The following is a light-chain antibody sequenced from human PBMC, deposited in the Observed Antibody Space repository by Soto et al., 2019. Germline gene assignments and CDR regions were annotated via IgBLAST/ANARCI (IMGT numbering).Light chain of an antibody. V-gene: IGKV1D-12*01. Sequence: DFQMTQSPSSVSASVGDRVTITCRASEGINTWLAWYQQKPGKAPKLLIYAASSLQSGVPSRFSGSGSGTDFTLTISSMEREDSATHQCHQANSFPPITVARGTRLEIK. CDR1: EGINTW. J-gene: IGKJ5*01. CDR2: AAS. CDR3: HQANSFPPIT.